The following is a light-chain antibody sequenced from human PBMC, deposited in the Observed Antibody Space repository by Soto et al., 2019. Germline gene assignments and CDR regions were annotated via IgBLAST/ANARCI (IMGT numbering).Light chain of an antibody. CDR3: QHYNNWPPWT. J-gene: IGKJ1*01. Sequence: EIVMTQSPATLSVSPGERATLSCRVSQSVSSNLAWYQQKPGQAPRLLIYGASTRATGIPVRFTGSGSGTEFTLTISSLQSEEFAVNYCQHYNNWPPWTFGQGTKVDIK. CDR2: GAS. CDR1: QSVSSN. V-gene: IGKV3-15*01.